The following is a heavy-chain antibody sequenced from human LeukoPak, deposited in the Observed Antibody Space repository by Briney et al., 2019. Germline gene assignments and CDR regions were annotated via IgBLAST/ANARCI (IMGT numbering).Heavy chain of an antibody. CDR2: IYTSGST. CDR1: GGSISSGSCY. Sequence: SQTLSLTCTVSGGSISSGSCYWSWIRQPAGKGLEWIGRIYTSGSTNYNPSLKSRVTISVDTSKNQFSLKLSSVTAADTAVYYCARASRGMDVWGQGTTVTVSS. J-gene: IGHJ6*02. V-gene: IGHV4-61*02. CDR3: ARASRGMDV.